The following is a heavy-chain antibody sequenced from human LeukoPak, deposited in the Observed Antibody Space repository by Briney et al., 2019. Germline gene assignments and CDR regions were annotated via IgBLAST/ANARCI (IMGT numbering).Heavy chain of an antibody. D-gene: IGHD2-2*01. J-gene: IGHJ4*02. CDR2: ISTSSSTI. CDR3: AKISRGYCSSTSCRGDFDY. Sequence: GGSLRLSCAASGFAFSSYHMNWVRQAPGKGLEWISYISTSSSTIYYADSVKGRFTISRDNSKNTLYLQMNSLRAEDTAVYYCAKISRGYCSSTSCRGDFDYWGQGTLVTVSS. V-gene: IGHV3-48*01. CDR1: GFAFSSYH.